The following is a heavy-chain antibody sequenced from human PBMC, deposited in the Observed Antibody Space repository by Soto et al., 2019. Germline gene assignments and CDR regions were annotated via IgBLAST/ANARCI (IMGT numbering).Heavy chain of an antibody. Sequence: VASVKVSCKASGGTFSSYAISWVRQAPGQGLEWMGGIIPIFGTANYAQKFRGRVTITADKSMSTAGMELSGLREEATDGYYCARTHESSSPGAFDIWGQGTLVTVSS. V-gene: IGHV1-69*06. CDR2: IIPIFGTA. CDR3: ARTHESSSPGAFDI. J-gene: IGHJ3*02. CDR1: GGTFSSYA. D-gene: IGHD3-22*01.